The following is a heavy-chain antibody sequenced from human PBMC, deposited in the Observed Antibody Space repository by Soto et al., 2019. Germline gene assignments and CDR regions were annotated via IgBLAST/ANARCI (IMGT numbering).Heavy chain of an antibody. J-gene: IGHJ4*02. Sequence: SETLSLTCTVSGGSISSNYWTWIRQPPGKGLEWIGYVYNSGSTNYNPSLKSRVTISEDTSKNQFSLKVNSMTAADTAVYYCARYRREAVAGYTLDNWGQGILVTVSS. V-gene: IGHV4-59*01. CDR3: ARYRREAVAGYTLDN. CDR2: VYNSGST. CDR1: GGSISSNY. D-gene: IGHD6-13*01.